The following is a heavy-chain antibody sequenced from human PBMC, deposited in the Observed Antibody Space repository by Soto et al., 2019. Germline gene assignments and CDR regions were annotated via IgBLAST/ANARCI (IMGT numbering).Heavy chain of an antibody. V-gene: IGHV3-21*01. CDR2: ISSSSSYI. J-gene: IGHJ6*03. CDR1: GFTFSSYS. D-gene: IGHD2-2*01. CDR3: AREGHVVPAAMRYYYYMDV. Sequence: GGSLRLSCAASGFTFSSYSMNWVRQAPGKGLEWVSSISSSSSYIYYADSVKGRFTISRDNAKNSLYLQMNSLRAEDTAVYYCAREGHVVPAAMRYYYYMDVWGKGTTVTVSS.